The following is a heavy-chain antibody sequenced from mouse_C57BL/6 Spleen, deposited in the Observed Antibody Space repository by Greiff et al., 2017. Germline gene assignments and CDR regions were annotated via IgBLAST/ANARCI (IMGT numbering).Heavy chain of an antibody. CDR2: IDPETGGT. J-gene: IGHJ1*03. D-gene: IGHD4-1*01. Sequence: QVQLQQSGAELVRPGASVTLSCKASGYTFTDYEMHWVKQTPVHGLEWIGAIDPETGGTAYNQKFKGKAILTADKSSSTAYMELRSLTSEDSAVXYCTRRPVTGANWYFDVWGTGTTVTVSS. V-gene: IGHV1-15*01. CDR1: GYTFTDYE. CDR3: TRRPVTGANWYFDV.